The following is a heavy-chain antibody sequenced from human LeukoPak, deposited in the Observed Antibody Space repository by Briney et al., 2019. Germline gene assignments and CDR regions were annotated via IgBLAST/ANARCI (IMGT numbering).Heavy chain of an antibody. CDR2: INPSGVST. J-gene: IGHJ4*02. CDR1: GFTFTSYY. Sequence: ASVKVSCKASGFTFTSYYMHWVRQAPGQGLEWMGIINPSGVSTTYAQKFQGRVTMTTDTPASTVYMELSSLRSEDTAVYYCAREFSSSWGPFDYWGQGTLVTVSS. V-gene: IGHV1-46*03. D-gene: IGHD6-6*01. CDR3: AREFSSSWGPFDY.